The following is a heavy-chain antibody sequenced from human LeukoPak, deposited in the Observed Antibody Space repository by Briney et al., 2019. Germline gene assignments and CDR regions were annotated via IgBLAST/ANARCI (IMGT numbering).Heavy chain of an antibody. CDR1: GYTFTSYY. D-gene: IGHD6-19*01. V-gene: IGHV1-46*01. Sequence: GASVKVSCXASGYTFTSYYMHWVRQAPGQGLEWMGGINPSGGITSCAQKFQGRVTMTRDTSTSTVYMELSSLRSEDTAVYYCARDRAVAGFRFDYWGQGTLVTVSS. CDR2: INPSGGIT. CDR3: ARDRAVAGFRFDY. J-gene: IGHJ4*02.